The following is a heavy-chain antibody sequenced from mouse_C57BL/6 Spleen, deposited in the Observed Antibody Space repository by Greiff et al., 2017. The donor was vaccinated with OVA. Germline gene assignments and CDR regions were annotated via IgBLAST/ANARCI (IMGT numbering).Heavy chain of an antibody. CDR1: GFTFSDYG. Sequence: DVMLVESGGGLVKPGGSLKLSCAASGFTFSDYGMHWVRQAPEKGLEWVAYISSGSSTIYYADTVKGRFTISRENAKNTLFLQMTSLRSEDTAMYYCARQLRLQGFDYWGQGTTLTVSS. V-gene: IGHV5-17*01. D-gene: IGHD3-2*02. CDR2: ISSGSSTI. J-gene: IGHJ2*01. CDR3: ARQLRLQGFDY.